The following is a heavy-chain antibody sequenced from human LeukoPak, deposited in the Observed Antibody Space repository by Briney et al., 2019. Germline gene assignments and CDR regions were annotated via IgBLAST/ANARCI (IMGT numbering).Heavy chain of an antibody. D-gene: IGHD2-21*02. CDR3: TTGAYCGGDCYLY. CDR2: IKSKTDGGTT. Sequence: GSLRLSCAASGFTFSNAWMSWVRQAPGKGLEWVGRIKSKTDGGTTGYAAPVKGRFTFSRDDSKNTLYLQMNSLKTEDTAVYYCTTGAYCGGDCYLYWGQGTLVTVSS. J-gene: IGHJ4*02. CDR1: GFTFSNAW. V-gene: IGHV3-15*01.